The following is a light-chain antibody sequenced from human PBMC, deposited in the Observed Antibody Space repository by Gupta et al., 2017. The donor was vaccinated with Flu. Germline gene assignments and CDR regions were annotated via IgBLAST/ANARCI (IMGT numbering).Light chain of an antibody. CDR1: KLGYIY. J-gene: IGLJ2*01. CDR3: QAWDINTLVV. CDR2: QDD. V-gene: IGLV3-1*01. Sequence: SGDKLGYIYVGSYQQKPGQSPVLVLYQDDKRPSGIPVRFSGSNSGSTATLTISGTQAMDEADYYCQAWDINTLVVFGGGTKLTVL.